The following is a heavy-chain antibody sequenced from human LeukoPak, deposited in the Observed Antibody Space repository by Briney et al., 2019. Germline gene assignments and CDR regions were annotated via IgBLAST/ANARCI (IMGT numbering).Heavy chain of an antibody. V-gene: IGHV4-59*02. CDR2: VYYSGST. D-gene: IGHD2-15*01. J-gene: IGHJ4*02. Sequence: SETLSLTCVVSGGSVSGYFWGWIRQPPGRGLEWIGYVYYSGSTNYNPSFKSRITISVDTSRNQFSLQLSSVTAADTAVYYCARIHRYCSGGSCYVLDNWGQGTLVAVSS. CDR1: GGSVSGYF. CDR3: ARIHRYCSGGSCYVLDN.